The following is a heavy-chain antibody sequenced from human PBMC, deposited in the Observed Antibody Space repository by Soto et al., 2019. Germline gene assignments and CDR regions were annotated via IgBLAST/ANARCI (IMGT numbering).Heavy chain of an antibody. J-gene: IGHJ4*02. Sequence: SETLSLTCTVSGGSISSYYWSWIRQPPGKGLEWIGYIYYSGSTNYNPSLKSRVTISVDTSKNQFSLKLSSVTAADTAVYYCARHLGDYRPHYYFDYWGQGTLVTVSS. CDR1: GGSISSYY. V-gene: IGHV4-59*08. D-gene: IGHD4-17*01. CDR3: ARHLGDYRPHYYFDY. CDR2: IYYSGST.